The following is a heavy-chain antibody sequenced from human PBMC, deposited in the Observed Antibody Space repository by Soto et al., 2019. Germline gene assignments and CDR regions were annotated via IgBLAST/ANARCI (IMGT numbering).Heavy chain of an antibody. Sequence: PGGSLRLSCAASVFTFSSYWMHWVRQAPGKGLVWVSRINSDGSSTSYADSVKGRFTISRYNAKNTLYLQMNSLRAEDTAVYYCAGRPYYDFWSGYSNRYYYYGMDVWGQGTTVTV. CDR2: INSDGSST. J-gene: IGHJ6*02. CDR3: AGRPYYDFWSGYSNRYYYYGMDV. D-gene: IGHD3-3*01. V-gene: IGHV3-74*01. CDR1: VFTFSSYW.